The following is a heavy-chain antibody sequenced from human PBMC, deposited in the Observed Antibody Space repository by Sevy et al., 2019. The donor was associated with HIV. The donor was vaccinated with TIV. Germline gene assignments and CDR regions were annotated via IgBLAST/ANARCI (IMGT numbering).Heavy chain of an antibody. CDR3: ARDGGYSIKWYPLY. D-gene: IGHD1-26*01. CDR2: ISYEGTET. V-gene: IGHV3-30-3*01. Sequence: GGSLRLSCAASGFAFSTHAMHWVRQAPGKGLEWVAVISYEGTETFFAASVEGRFTISRDNSKNMLSLQINSLKPEDTAVYYCARDGGYSIKWYPLYWGHGTLVTVSS. CDR1: GFAFSTHA. J-gene: IGHJ4*01.